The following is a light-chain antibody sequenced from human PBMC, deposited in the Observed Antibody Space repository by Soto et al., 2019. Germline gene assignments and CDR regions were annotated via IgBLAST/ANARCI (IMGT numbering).Light chain of an antibody. V-gene: IGLV2-8*01. CDR3: AAWDDSLNALV. J-gene: IGLJ1*01. Sequence: QSALTQPPSASGSPGQSVTISCTGTSSDVGGYNYVSWYQQHPGKAPKLMIYEVSKRPSGVPDRFSGSESGNTASLTVSGLQAEDEADYYCAAWDDSLNALVFGTGTKLTVL. CDR2: EVS. CDR1: SSDVGGYNY.